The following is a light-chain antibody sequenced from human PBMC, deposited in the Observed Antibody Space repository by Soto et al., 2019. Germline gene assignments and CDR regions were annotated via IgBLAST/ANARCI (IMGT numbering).Light chain of an antibody. V-gene: IGKV1-5*01. CDR1: ESISTW. J-gene: IGKJ2*02. CDR2: DAS. CDR3: QQYNIYPWT. Sequence: DIQMTQSPSTLSASVGDRVTITCRASESISTWLAWYQQKPGKAPDLLIYDASSLESGVPSRFSGSGSGTEFTLTINSLQPDDFATYFCQQYNIYPWTFVQGTKLEIK.